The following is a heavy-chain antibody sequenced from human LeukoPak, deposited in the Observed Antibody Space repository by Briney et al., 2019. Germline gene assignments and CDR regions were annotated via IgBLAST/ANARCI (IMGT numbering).Heavy chain of an antibody. Sequence: SETLSLTCTVSGGSISSYYWSWIRQPPGKGLEWIGYIYYSGSTDHNPSLKSRVTISVGTSKNQFSLKLSSVTAADTAVYYCARVTGYMIEDYFDYWGQGTLVTVSS. D-gene: IGHD3-22*01. CDR3: ARVTGYMIEDYFDY. CDR1: GGSISSYY. CDR2: IYYSGST. V-gene: IGHV4-59*01. J-gene: IGHJ4*02.